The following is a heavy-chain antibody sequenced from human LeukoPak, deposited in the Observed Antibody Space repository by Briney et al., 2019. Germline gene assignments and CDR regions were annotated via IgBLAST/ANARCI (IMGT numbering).Heavy chain of an antibody. Sequence: SETLSLTCTVSGGSISSYYWSWTRQPPGKGLEWIGYIYYSGSTNYNPSLKSRVTISVDTSKNQFSLKLSSVTAADTAVYYCARQAYSSSWVTGPAFDIWGQGTMVTVSS. CDR2: IYYSGST. V-gene: IGHV4-59*01. D-gene: IGHD6-13*01. CDR1: GGSISSYY. J-gene: IGHJ3*02. CDR3: ARQAYSSSWVTGPAFDI.